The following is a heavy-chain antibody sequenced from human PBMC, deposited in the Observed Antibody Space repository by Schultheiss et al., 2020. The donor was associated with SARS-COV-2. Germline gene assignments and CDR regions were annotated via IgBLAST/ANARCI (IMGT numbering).Heavy chain of an antibody. CDR3: ARGGKYDFWSGYYGYYYYMDV. CDR1: GGSISSGGYY. V-gene: IGHV4-31*03. Sequence: SETLSLTCTVSGGSISSGGYYWSWIRQHPGKGLEWIGYIYYSGSTYYNPSLKSRVTISVDTSKNQLSLKLSSVTAADTAVYYCARGGKYDFWSGYYGYYYYMDVWGKGTTVTVSS. D-gene: IGHD3-3*01. CDR2: IYYSGST. J-gene: IGHJ6*03.